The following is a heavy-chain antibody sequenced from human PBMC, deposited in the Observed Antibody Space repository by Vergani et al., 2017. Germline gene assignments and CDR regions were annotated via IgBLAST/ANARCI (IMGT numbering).Heavy chain of an antibody. D-gene: IGHD6-13*01. J-gene: IGHJ4*02. Sequence: QVQLQQWGAGLLKPSETLSLTCAVYGGSFSGYYWSWIRQPPGKGLEWIGEINHSGSTNYNPSLKSRVTISVDTSKNQFSLKLSSVTAADTAVYYCASSSSWYTGYFDYWGQGTLVTVSS. CDR1: GGSFSGYY. CDR3: ASSSSWYTGYFDY. V-gene: IGHV4-34*01. CDR2: INHSGST.